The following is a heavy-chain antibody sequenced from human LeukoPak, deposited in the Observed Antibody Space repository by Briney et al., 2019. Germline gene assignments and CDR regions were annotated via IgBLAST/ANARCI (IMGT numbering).Heavy chain of an antibody. J-gene: IGHJ4*02. Sequence: GGSLRLSCAASGFTVSSNYMSSVRQAPGKGLEWDSVIYSDGSTYYADSVKGRFTISRDNSKNTLYLQMNSLRAEDTAVYYCARGAGVGYGQPIDYWGQGTLVTVSS. CDR3: ARGAGVGYGQPIDY. CDR2: IYSDGST. V-gene: IGHV3-53*01. CDR1: GFTVSSNY. D-gene: IGHD6-13*01.